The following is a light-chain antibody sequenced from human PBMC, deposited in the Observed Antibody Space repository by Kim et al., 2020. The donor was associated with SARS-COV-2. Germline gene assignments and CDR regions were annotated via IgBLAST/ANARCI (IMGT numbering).Light chain of an antibody. V-gene: IGLV1-40*01. J-gene: IGLJ2*01. CDR3: QSFDTSLSNSI. CDR2: GST. Sequence: QSVLTQPPSVSGAPGQRVTISCTGSSSNIGAGYDVHWYQQLPGTAPKLLIYGSTNRPSGVPDRFSGSKSGTSASLAIAGLRAEDEADYFCQSFDTSLSNSIFGGGTQLTVL. CDR1: SSNIGAGYD.